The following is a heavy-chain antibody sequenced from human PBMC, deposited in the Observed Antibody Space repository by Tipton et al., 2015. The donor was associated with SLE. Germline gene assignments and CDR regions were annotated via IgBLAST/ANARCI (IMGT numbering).Heavy chain of an antibody. J-gene: IGHJ4*01. Sequence: TLSLTCAVSGYSISSGYYWGWIRQPPGTALEWIGSIYHSGSTYYNPSLKSRVTISVDTSKNQFSLKLSSVTAADTAVYYCARDGPSGATTYWGHGTLVTVSS. V-gene: IGHV4-38-2*02. CDR2: IYHSGST. D-gene: IGHD1-26*01. CDR1: GYSISSGYY. CDR3: ARDGPSGATTY.